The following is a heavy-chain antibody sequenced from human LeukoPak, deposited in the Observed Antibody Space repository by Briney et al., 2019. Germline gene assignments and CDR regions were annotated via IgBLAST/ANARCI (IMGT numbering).Heavy chain of an antibody. J-gene: IGHJ4*02. CDR2: IYYSGST. Sequence: SETLSLTCTVSGGSISSSSYYWGWIRQPPGKGLEWIGSIYYSGSTYYNPSFKSRVTISVDTSKNQFSLKLSSVTAADTAVYYCARDFATVVTFNYFDYWGQGTLVTVSS. D-gene: IGHD4-23*01. CDR1: GGSISSSSYY. CDR3: ARDFATVVTFNYFDY. V-gene: IGHV4-39*07.